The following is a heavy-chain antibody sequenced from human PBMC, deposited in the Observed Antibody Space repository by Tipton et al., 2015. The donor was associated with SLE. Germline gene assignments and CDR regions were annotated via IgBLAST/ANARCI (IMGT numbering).Heavy chain of an antibody. D-gene: IGHD6-13*01. Sequence: TLSLTCAVSGCSINSYNWWTWVRQPPGKGLEWIGEIYHSGTTNYNPSLKSRITISLDKSNNHFSLRLSSLTAADTAVYYCARGRDYSNYYFYRMDVWGQGTTVIVSS. J-gene: IGHJ6*02. V-gene: IGHV4-4*02. CDR3: ARGRDYSNYYFYRMDV. CDR2: IYHSGTT. CDR1: GCSINSYNW.